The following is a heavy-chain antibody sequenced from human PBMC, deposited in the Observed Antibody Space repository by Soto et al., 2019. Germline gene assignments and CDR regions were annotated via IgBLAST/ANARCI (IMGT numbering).Heavy chain of an antibody. V-gene: IGHV1-69*12. J-gene: IGHJ5*02. CDR3: VRVPWKDDYVWGSYRVNT. Sequence: QVQLVQSGAEVKKPGSSVKVSCKASGGTFSSYAISWVRQAPGQGLEWMGGIIPIFGTANYAQKFQGRVTITADESTSTAYMELSSLRSEDTAVYYCVRVPWKDDYVWGSYRVNTWGQGTLVTVSS. CDR2: IIPIFGTA. CDR1: GGTFSSYA. D-gene: IGHD3-16*02.